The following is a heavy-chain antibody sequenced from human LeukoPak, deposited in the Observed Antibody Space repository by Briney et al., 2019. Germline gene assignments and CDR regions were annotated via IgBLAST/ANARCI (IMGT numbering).Heavy chain of an antibody. D-gene: IGHD3-16*01. J-gene: IGHJ4*02. CDR1: GFTLSDYY. CDR2: ISSSGSTI. V-gene: IGHV3-11*04. CDR3: ARLLETYDYVWGSYGFDS. Sequence: GTLRLSCAATGFTLSDYYMSWIRQAPGKGLEWVSYISSSGSTIYYTDSVKGRFTISRDNAKNSLYLQMNSLRAEDTAVFYCARLLETYDYVWGSYGFDSWGQGTLVTVSS.